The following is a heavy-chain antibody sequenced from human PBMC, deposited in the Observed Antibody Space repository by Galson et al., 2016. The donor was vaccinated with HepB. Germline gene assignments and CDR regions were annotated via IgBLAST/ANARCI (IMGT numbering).Heavy chain of an antibody. D-gene: IGHD5-18*01. CDR3: ARDVGAYTYGPGGY. CDR2: ISYDGNNK. CDR1: GFTFSTHA. Sequence: SLRLSCAASGFTFSTHAMHWVRQAPGKGLQWVAVISYDGNNKYYTDSVKGRFTISRDNSKNTLFLLMHSLRAEDTAVYYCARDVGAYTYGPGGYWGQGTLVTVSS. J-gene: IGHJ4*02. V-gene: IGHV3-30-3*01.